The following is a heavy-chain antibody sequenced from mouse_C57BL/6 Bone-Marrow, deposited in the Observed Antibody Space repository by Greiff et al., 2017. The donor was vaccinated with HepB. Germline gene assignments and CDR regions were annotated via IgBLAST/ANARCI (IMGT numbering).Heavy chain of an antibody. CDR2: IDPETGGT. CDR1: GYTFTDYE. J-gene: IGHJ2*01. D-gene: IGHD2-2*01. V-gene: IGHV1-15*01. Sequence: VQLQQSGAELVRPGASVTLSCKASGYTFTDYEMHWVKQTPVHGLEWIGAIDPETGGTAYNQKFKGKAILTADKSSSTAYMELRSLTSEDSAVYYCTRRGVTTSDYWGQGTTLTVSS. CDR3: TRRGVTTSDY.